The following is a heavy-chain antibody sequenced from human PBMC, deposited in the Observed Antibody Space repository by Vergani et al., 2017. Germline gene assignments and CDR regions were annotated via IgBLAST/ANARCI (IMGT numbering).Heavy chain of an antibody. CDR2: ISGSGGST. V-gene: IGHV3-23*01. CDR3: ARDVVGATIFDY. Sequence: EVQLLESGGGLVQPGGSLRLSCAASGFTFSSYAMSWVRQAPGKGLEWVSAISGSGGSTYYADSVKGRFTISRDNSKNTLYLQMNSLRAEDTAVYYCARDVVGATIFDYWGQGTLVTVSS. D-gene: IGHD1-26*01. J-gene: IGHJ4*02. CDR1: GFTFSSYA.